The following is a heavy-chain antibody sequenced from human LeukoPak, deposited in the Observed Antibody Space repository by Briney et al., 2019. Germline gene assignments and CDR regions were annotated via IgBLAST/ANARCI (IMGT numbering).Heavy chain of an antibody. CDR2: ISGSGGST. D-gene: IGHD2-21*01. V-gene: IGHV3-23*01. CDR3: AKDGIVGYFQH. CDR1: GFTFSSYA. Sequence: GGSLRLSCAASGFTFSSYAMSWVRQAPGKGLEWVSAISGSGGSTYYADSVKGRFTISRDNSKNTLYLQMSSLRAEDTALYYCAKDGIVGYFQHWGQGTLVTVSS. J-gene: IGHJ1*01.